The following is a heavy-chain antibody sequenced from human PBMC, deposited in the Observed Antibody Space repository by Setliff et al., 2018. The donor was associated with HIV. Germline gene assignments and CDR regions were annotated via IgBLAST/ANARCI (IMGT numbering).Heavy chain of an antibody. D-gene: IGHD2-8*01. CDR2: INHSGSA. CDR1: GGSFSGYY. J-gene: IGHJ3*02. Sequence: SETLSLTCAVYGGSFSGYYWSWIRQPPGKGLEWIGEINHSGSANYIPSLKSRVTISVDTSKNQFSLKLSSVTAADTAVYYCARPTTGVGGGAAFDIWGQGTMVTVSS. V-gene: IGHV4-34*01. CDR3: ARPTTGVGGGAAFDI.